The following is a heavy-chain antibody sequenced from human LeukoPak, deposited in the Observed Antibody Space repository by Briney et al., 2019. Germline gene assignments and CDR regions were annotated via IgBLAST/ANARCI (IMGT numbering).Heavy chain of an antibody. J-gene: IGHJ4*02. CDR1: GFTFATYA. V-gene: IGHV3-23*01. CDR3: AKDSRLSTYYYDSSGKPYYFDY. CDR2: ISGSGGST. Sequence: PGGSLKPSCAPSGFTFATYATRWVRHAPGKGLEWISGISGSGGSTYYADCVEGRFTISRDNSKNTMYLEMNSLRAEDTAVYYCAKDSRLSTYYYDSSGKPYYFDYWGQGTLVTVSS. D-gene: IGHD3-22*01.